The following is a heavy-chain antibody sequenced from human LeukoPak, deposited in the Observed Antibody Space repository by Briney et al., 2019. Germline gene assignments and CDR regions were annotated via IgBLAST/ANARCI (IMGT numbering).Heavy chain of an antibody. CDR2: IYTSGNT. CDR1: GGSISSYY. J-gene: IGHJ4*02. D-gene: IGHD3-16*01. V-gene: IGHV4-4*07. Sequence: SETLSLTCTISGGSISSYYWSWIRQPAGKGLEWIGRIYTSGNTNYNPSLKSRVNMSVDTSKNQFSLKLSSVTAADTAVYYCARDLGDRSRAYFAFDYWGQGTLVTVSS. CDR3: ARDLGDRSRAYFAFDY.